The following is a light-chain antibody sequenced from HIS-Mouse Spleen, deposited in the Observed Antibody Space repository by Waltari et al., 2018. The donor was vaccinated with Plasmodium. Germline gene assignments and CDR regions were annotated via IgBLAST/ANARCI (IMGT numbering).Light chain of an antibody. CDR1: QGIRSY. CDR3: QQYYSFPWT. Sequence: AIWMTPSPYLLSASTGDRVTNSCRMSQGIRSYLAWYQQKPGKAPELLIYAASTLQSGVPSRFSGSGSGTDFTLTISCLQSEDFATYYCQQYYSFPWTFGQGTKVEIK. J-gene: IGKJ1*01. V-gene: IGKV1D-8*02. CDR2: AAS.